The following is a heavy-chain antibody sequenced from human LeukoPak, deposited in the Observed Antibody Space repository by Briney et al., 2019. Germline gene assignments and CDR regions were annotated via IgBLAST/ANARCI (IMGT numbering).Heavy chain of an antibody. D-gene: IGHD2-21*02. CDR1: GFTFSSYS. Sequence: GGSLRLSCAASGFTFSSYSMNWVRQAPGKGLEWVSSISSSSSYIYYADSVKGRFTISRDNAKNSLYLQMNSLRAEDTAVYYCARIAYCGGDCPSDYWGQGTLATVSS. V-gene: IGHV3-21*01. CDR2: ISSSSSYI. J-gene: IGHJ4*02. CDR3: ARIAYCGGDCPSDY.